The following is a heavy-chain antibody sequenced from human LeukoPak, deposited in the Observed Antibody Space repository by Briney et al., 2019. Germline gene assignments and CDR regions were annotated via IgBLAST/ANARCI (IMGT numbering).Heavy chain of an antibody. CDR3: AREGYYDSSGYYIYFDY. D-gene: IGHD3-22*01. CDR1: GYTFTSYG. Sequence: ASVKVSCKASGYTFTSYGISWVRQAPGQGLEWMGWISAYNGNTNYAQKLQGRVTMTTDTSTSTAYMELGSLRSDDTAVYYCAREGYYDSSGYYIYFDYWGQGTLVTVSS. V-gene: IGHV1-18*01. J-gene: IGHJ4*02. CDR2: ISAYNGNT.